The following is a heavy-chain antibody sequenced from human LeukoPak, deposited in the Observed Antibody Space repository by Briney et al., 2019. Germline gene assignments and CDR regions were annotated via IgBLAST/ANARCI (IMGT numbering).Heavy chain of an antibody. Sequence: PGGSLRLSCAASGFSVSSNYMSWVRQAPGTGLEWVSVIYSGGTTYYADSAKGRITTSPENSKNTLYLQMNSLRGEDTAVYYCARDRPRAVWGQGTTVTVSS. J-gene: IGHJ6*02. V-gene: IGHV3-53*01. CDR3: ARDRPRAV. CDR1: GFSVSSNY. CDR2: IYSGGTT.